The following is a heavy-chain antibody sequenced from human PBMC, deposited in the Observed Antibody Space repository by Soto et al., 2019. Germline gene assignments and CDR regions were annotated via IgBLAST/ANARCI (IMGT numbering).Heavy chain of an antibody. J-gene: IGHJ5*02. Sequence: AGGSLRLSCAASGFTFDDYAMHWVRQAPGKGLEWVSFISWNSGSIGYADSVKGRFTISRDNAKNSLYLQMNSLRAEDTALYYCARDGVISSSKASNWFDPWGQGTLFTVSS. CDR2: ISWNSGSI. CDR1: GFTFDDYA. CDR3: ARDGVISSSKASNWFDP. V-gene: IGHV3-9*01. D-gene: IGHD3-22*01.